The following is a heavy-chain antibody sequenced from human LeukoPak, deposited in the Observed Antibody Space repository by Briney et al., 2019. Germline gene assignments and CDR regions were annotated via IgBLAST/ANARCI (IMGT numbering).Heavy chain of an antibody. J-gene: IGHJ2*01. CDR1: GGSISSYY. V-gene: IGHV4-59*01. D-gene: IGHD2/OR15-2a*01. Sequence: SETLSLTCTVSGGSISSYYWSWIRQPPGKGLEWIGYIYYSGSTNYNPSLKSRVTISVDTSKNQFSLKLSSVTAADTAVYYCARFILSGIPYWYFDPWGRGTLVTVSS. CDR3: ARFILSGIPYWYFDP. CDR2: IYYSGST.